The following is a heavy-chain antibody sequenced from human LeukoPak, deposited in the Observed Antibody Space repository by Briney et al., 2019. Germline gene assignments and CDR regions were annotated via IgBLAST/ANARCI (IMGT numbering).Heavy chain of an antibody. CDR1: GGTFSSYA. D-gene: IGHD3-22*01. Sequence: GASVKVSCKASGGTFSSYAISWVRQAPGQGLEWMGRIIPILGIANYAQKFQGRVTITADKSTSTAYMELSSLRAEDTAVYYCARDLGYYDSSGSTFDYWGQGTLVTVSS. V-gene: IGHV1-69*04. CDR2: IIPILGIA. J-gene: IGHJ4*02. CDR3: ARDLGYYDSSGSTFDY.